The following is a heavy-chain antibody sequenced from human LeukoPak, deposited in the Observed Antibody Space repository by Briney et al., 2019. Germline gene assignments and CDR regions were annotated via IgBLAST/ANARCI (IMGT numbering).Heavy chain of an antibody. V-gene: IGHV1-46*01. CDR2: INPSGGST. CDR1: GYTFTSYY. D-gene: IGHD6-13*01. J-gene: IGHJ4*02. Sequence: ASVKVSCKASGYTFTSYYMHWVRQAPGQGLEWMGIINPSGGSTSYVQKFQGRVTMTRDMSTSTVYMELSSMRSEDTAVYYCARGLIAAAGTNRYYFDYWGQGTLVTVSS. CDR3: ARGLIAAAGTNRYYFDY.